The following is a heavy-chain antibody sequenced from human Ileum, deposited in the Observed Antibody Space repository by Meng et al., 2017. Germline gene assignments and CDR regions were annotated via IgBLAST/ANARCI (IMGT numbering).Heavy chain of an antibody. CDR3: VAGVGSTPDDY. Sequence: SLKISCAASEFTFSDAWMSWVRQAPGKGLDWVGRIVRKTDGGTADYAAHVKGRFTISRDDSDNTLYLQMNSLRIEDTALYYCVAGVGSTPDDYWGQGILVTVSS. J-gene: IGHJ4*02. CDR2: IVRKTDGGTA. V-gene: IGHV3-15*04. CDR1: EFTFSDAW. D-gene: IGHD1-26*01.